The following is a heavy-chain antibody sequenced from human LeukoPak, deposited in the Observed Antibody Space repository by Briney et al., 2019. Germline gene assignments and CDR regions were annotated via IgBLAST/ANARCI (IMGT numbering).Heavy chain of an antibody. Sequence: SETLSLTCAVYGGSFSGYYWSWIRQPPGKGLEWIGEINHSGSTNYNPSLKSRVTISVDTSKNQFSLKLSSVTAADTAVYYCASGGGDGYNRKTNIDYWGQGTLVTVSS. CDR3: ASGGGDGYNRKTNIDY. V-gene: IGHV4-34*01. J-gene: IGHJ4*02. CDR1: GGSFSGYY. D-gene: IGHD3-16*01. CDR2: INHSGST.